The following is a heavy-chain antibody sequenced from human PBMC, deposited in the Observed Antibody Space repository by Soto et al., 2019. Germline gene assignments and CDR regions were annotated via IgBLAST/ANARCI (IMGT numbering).Heavy chain of an antibody. CDR3: VKCGGSDSYCSYFCS. Sequence: GGSLRLSCAASGFTISCNYMSWVRQAPGKGLEWVSAIYSGGNTYYADSVKGRFTITRDNAKNTLYLQMNSLGAEDTAVYYCVKCGGSDSYCSYFCSCRQGTLVTVPS. CDR2: IYSGGNT. V-gene: IGHV3-66*01. D-gene: IGHD2-21*01. CDR1: GFTISCNY. J-gene: IGHJ4*02.